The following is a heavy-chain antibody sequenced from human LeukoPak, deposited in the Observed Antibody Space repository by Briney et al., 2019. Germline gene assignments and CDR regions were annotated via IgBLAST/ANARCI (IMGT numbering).Heavy chain of an antibody. D-gene: IGHD1/OR15-1a*01. J-gene: IGHJ5*02. Sequence: SETLSLTCNVSGGSFTNYYWSWIRQTPEQGLEWIGQINHSGDTSYNPSLRSRITLSVDRSKNQSSLKVTSVTAADTGVYYCARGPGTVGLSPWGQGTLVTVSS. V-gene: IGHV4-34*01. CDR1: GGSFTNYY. CDR3: ARGPGTVGLSP. CDR2: INHSGDT.